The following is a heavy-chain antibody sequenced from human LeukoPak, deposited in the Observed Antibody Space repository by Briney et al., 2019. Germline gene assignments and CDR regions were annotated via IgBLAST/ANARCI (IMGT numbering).Heavy chain of an antibody. J-gene: IGHJ4*02. Sequence: GGSLRLSCAASGFTFSSYAMSWVRQAPGKGLEWVAVISYDGSNKYYADSVKGRFTISRDNSKNTLYLQMNSLRAEDTAVYYCAKVSAPGAPADYWGQGTLVTVSS. D-gene: IGHD2-2*01. V-gene: IGHV3-30*18. CDR3: AKVSAPGAPADY. CDR1: GFTFSSYA. CDR2: ISYDGSNK.